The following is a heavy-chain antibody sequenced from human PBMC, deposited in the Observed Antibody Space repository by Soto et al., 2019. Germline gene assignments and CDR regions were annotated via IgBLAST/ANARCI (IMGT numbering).Heavy chain of an antibody. V-gene: IGHV3-15*01. J-gene: IGHJ4*02. CDR2: IKSIYNGGTV. CDR3: ATGQYFDF. Sequence: GGSLRLSCVGSGFTFSNAWMSWVRQAPGKGLEWVGRIKSIYNGGTVEYAAPVKGRFIITRDDSRATVFLQMNSLKTEDTAVYYCATGQYFDFWGQGTQVTVSS. CDR1: GFTFSNAW.